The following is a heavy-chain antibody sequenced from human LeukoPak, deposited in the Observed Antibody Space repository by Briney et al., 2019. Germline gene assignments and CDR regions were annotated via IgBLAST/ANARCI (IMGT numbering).Heavy chain of an antibody. CDR2: ISGSGSST. Sequence: GGSLRLSCAASGFTFSSYAMSWVRQAPGKGLEWVSAISGSGSSTYYADSVKGRFTISRDSSKNTLYLQMNSLRANDTAVYYCTRDPTVTTSDCWGQGTLVTVSS. CDR3: TRDPTVTTSDC. D-gene: IGHD4-17*01. V-gene: IGHV3-23*01. J-gene: IGHJ4*02. CDR1: GFTFSSYA.